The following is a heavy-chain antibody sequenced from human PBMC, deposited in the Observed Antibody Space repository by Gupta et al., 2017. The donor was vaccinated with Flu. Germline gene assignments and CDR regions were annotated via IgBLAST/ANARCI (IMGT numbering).Heavy chain of an antibody. CDR2: INHSGST. D-gene: IGHD6-6*01. CDR1: GGSFSGYY. Sequence: QVQLQQWGAGLLKPSETLSLTCAVYGGSFSGYYWSWIRQPPGKGLEWIGEINHSGSTNYNPSLKSRVTISVDTSKNQFSLKLSSVTAADTAVYYCARGLYSSSSISAPMDVWGQGTTVTVSS. J-gene: IGHJ6*02. CDR3: ARGLYSSSSISAPMDV. V-gene: IGHV4-34*01.